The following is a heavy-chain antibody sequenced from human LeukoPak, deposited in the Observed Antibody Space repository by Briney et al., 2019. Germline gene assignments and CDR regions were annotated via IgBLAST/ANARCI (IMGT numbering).Heavy chain of an antibody. CDR1: GGSISSYY. CDR3: ARAVSGWQYYFDY. Sequence: SETLSLTCTVSGGSISSYYRSWIRQPPGKGLEWIGYIYYSGSTNYNPSLKSRVTISVDTSKNQFSLKLSSVTAADTAVYYCARAVSGWQYYFDYWGQGTLVTVSS. D-gene: IGHD6-19*01. J-gene: IGHJ4*02. V-gene: IGHV4-59*01. CDR2: IYYSGST.